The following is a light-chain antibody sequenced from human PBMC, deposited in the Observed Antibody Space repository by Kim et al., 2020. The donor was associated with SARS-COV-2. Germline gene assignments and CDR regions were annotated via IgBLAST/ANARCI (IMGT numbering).Light chain of an antibody. CDR2: YDN. CDR3: QAWDSGTVV. CDR1: KLGDKH. Sequence: SVSPGQTASITCSGDKLGDKHACWYQQKPGQSPGLVIYYDNKRPSGIRERFSGSNSGNTATLTISGTQAMDEADYYCQAWDSGTVVFGGGTQLTVL. J-gene: IGLJ2*01. V-gene: IGLV3-1*01.